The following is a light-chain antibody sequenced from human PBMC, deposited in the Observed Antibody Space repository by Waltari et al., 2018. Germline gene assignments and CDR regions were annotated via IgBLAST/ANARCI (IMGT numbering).Light chain of an antibody. CDR1: QSLLYRFNNKNY. J-gene: IGKJ4*01. V-gene: IGKV4-1*01. CDR2: WAS. CDR3: QQYSSIPIT. Sequence: DIVMTQSPDSLAVSLGAGATINCKPSQSLLYRFNNKNYLDWYQQKPGQPPRLLIYWASTRESGVPDRFSGSESGTDFTLTISSLQAEDVAVYYCQQYSSIPITFGGGTKVEI.